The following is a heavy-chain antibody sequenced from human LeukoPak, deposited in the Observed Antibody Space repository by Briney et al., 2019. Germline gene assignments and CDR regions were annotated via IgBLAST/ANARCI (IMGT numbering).Heavy chain of an antibody. Sequence: GGSLRLSCAASGFTFSSYWMHWVRQAPGKGLEWVSGISWNSGSIGYADSVKGRFTISRDNAKNSLYLQMNSLRAEDTALYYCAKSVAGTGGTFDYWGQGTLVTVSS. J-gene: IGHJ4*02. V-gene: IGHV3-9*01. CDR3: AKSVAGTGGTFDY. D-gene: IGHD6-19*01. CDR2: ISWNSGSI. CDR1: GFTFSSYW.